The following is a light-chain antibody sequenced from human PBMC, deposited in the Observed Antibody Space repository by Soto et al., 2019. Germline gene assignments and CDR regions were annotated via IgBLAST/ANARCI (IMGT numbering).Light chain of an antibody. CDR1: SSNIGTNY. CDR3: ATWDDSMNGYG. Sequence: QSVLTQPPSASGTPGQRVTISCSGSSSNIGTNYVYWYQHLPGTAPKLLIYRNNQRPSGVPDRFSGSKSGTSASLAISGLRSEDEADYYCATWDDSMNGYGFGTGTQLTVL. J-gene: IGLJ1*01. V-gene: IGLV1-47*01. CDR2: RNN.